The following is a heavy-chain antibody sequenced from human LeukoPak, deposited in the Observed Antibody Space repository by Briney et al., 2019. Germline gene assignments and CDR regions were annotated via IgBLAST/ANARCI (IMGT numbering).Heavy chain of an antibody. Sequence: ASVKVSCKASGYTFTSYYMHWVRQAPGQGLEWMGWINPNSGGTNYAQKFQGRVTMTRDTSISTAYMELNSLRAEDTAVYYCARGPSGYHNTGGQGTLVTVSS. CDR3: ARGPSGYHNT. CDR2: INPNSGGT. D-gene: IGHD5-12*01. CDR1: GYTFTSYY. J-gene: IGHJ4*02. V-gene: IGHV1-2*02.